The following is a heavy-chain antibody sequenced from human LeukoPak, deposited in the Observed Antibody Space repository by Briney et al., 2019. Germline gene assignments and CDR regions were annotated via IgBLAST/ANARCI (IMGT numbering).Heavy chain of an antibody. J-gene: IGHJ4*02. V-gene: IGHV3-23*01. CDR3: AKVPDRYGDIVTTTQY. D-gene: IGHD5-12*01. CDR1: GFTFSSYA. Sequence: PGGSLRLSCAASGFTFSSYAMSWVRQAPGKGLEWVSAISGSGGSTYYADSVKGRFTISRDNSKNTLYLQMNSLRAEDTAVYYCAKVPDRYGDIVTTTQYWGQGTLVTVSS. CDR2: ISGSGGST.